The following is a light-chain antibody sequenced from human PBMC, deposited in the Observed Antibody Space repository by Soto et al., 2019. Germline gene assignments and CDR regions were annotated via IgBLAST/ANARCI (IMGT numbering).Light chain of an antibody. V-gene: IGKV4-1*01. CDR1: QRVLYSSNNKNY. CDR3: QQYYSPPMT. CDR2: WAS. Sequence: VMTQSPDSLALSLDERTTINCKSSQRVLYSSNNKNYLAWYQQKPGQPPKLLIYWASTRESGVPDRFSGSGSGTHFTLTISSLQAEDVAVYYCQQYYSPPMTFGQGTRLEIK. J-gene: IGKJ5*01.